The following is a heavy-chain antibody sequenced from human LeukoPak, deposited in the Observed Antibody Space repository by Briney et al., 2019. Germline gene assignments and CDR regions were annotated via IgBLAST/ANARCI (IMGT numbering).Heavy chain of an antibody. CDR1: GYSFTSYW. J-gene: IGHJ6*02. CDR2: IYPGDSDT. D-gene: IGHD6-6*01. CDR3: ARLADGDSSSSSYYYYGMDV. V-gene: IGHV5-51*01. Sequence: GESLKISCEGSGYSFTSYWIGWVRQMPGKGLEWMGIIYPGDSDTRYSPSFQGQVTISADKSISTAYLQWSSLKASGTAMYYCARLADGDSSSSSYYYYGMDVWGQGTTVTVSS.